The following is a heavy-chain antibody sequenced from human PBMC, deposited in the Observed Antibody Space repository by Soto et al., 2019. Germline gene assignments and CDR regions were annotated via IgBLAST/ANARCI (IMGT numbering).Heavy chain of an antibody. CDR2: IYHSGST. J-gene: IGHJ6*02. CDR3: ARDQLRHLNYYYYGMDV. Sequence: SETLSLTCAVTGDSISSTNWWSWVRQPPGKGLEWIGEIYHSGSTNYNPSLKSRVTISVDRSKNQFSLNLSSVTAADTAVYYCARDQLRHLNYYYYGMDVWGQGTTVTVSS. V-gene: IGHV4-4*02. D-gene: IGHD1-7*01. CDR1: GDSISSTNW.